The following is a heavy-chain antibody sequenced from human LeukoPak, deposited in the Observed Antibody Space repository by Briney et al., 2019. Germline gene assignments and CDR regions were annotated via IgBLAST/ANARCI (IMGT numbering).Heavy chain of an antibody. Sequence: SETLSLTCTVSGGSISSGGYYWSWIREHPGKGLEWIGYIYYSGSTYYNPSLKSRVTLSVDTSKYQFSLKLSSVTAADTAVYYCARDHAATDYGDPMVGFDPWGQGTLVTVSS. CDR2: IYYSGST. CDR3: ARDHAATDYGDPMVGFDP. D-gene: IGHD4-17*01. CDR1: GGSISSGGYY. V-gene: IGHV4-31*03. J-gene: IGHJ5*02.